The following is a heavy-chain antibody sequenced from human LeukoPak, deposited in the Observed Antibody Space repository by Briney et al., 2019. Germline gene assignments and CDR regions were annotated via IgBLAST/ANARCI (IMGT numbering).Heavy chain of an antibody. CDR2: IIPIFGTA. Sequence: SVKVSCKASGGTFSSYAISWVRQAPGQGLEWMGGIIPIFGTANYAQKFQSRVTITADKSTSTAYMELSSLRSEDTAVYYCARCSCSGGSCCDIDYWGQGTLVTVSS. CDR3: ARCSCSGGSCCDIDY. V-gene: IGHV1-69*06. D-gene: IGHD2-15*01. J-gene: IGHJ4*02. CDR1: GGTFSSYA.